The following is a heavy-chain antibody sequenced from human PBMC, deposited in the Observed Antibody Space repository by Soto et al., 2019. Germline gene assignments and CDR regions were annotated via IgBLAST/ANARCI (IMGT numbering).Heavy chain of an antibody. V-gene: IGHV4-31*03. D-gene: IGHD5-18*01. CDR2: IYYSGST. J-gene: IGHJ6*02. Sequence: QVQLQESGPGLVKPSQTLSLTCTVSGGSISSGGYYWSWIRQHPGKGLEWIGYIYYSGSTYYNPSLKSRVTISVDTSKNQFSLKLSSVTAADTAVYYCAREPLQDTAMATHYYYYGMDVWGQGTTVTVSS. CDR1: GGSISSGGYY. CDR3: AREPLQDTAMATHYYYYGMDV.